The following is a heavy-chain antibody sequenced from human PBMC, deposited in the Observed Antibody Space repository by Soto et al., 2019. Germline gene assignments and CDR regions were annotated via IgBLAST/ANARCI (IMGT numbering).Heavy chain of an antibody. Sequence: GSLRLSCAASGFIVSNNYMSWVRQAPGKGLEWVSILYSGGTTYYADSVKGRFTFSRDNSENTVFLQMNNLRVEDTAVYYCVRDRGGSYWLDPWGQGTLVTVSS. J-gene: IGHJ5*02. CDR3: VRDRGGSYWLDP. V-gene: IGHV3-53*01. CDR2: LYSGGTT. D-gene: IGHD2-15*01. CDR1: GFIVSNNY.